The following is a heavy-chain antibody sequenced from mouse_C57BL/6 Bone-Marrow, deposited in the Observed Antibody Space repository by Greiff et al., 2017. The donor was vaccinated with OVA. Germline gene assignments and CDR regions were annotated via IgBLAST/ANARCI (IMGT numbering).Heavy chain of an antibody. CDR2: IDPSDSYT. Sequence: QVQLQQPGAELVRPGTSVKLSCKASGYTFTSYWMHWVKQRPGQGLEWIGVIDPSDSYTNYNQKFKGKATLTVDTSSSTAYMQLSSLTSEDSAVYYCARFDYVHFDVWGTGTTVTVSS. J-gene: IGHJ1*03. V-gene: IGHV1-59*01. CDR3: ARFDYVHFDV. D-gene: IGHD2-4*01. CDR1: GYTFTSYW.